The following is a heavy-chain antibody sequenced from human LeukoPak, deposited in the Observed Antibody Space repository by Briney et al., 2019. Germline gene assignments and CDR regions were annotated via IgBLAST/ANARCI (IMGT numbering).Heavy chain of an antibody. V-gene: IGHV3-21*04. D-gene: IGHD1-26*01. CDR3: AKSRSGSPHSFDY. Sequence: PGGSPRLSCAGSGFTFSSYSMNWVRQAPGKGLQWVSSISRSSSYIYYADSVKGRFTISRDNSKNTLYLQMNSLRAEDTAVYYCAKSRSGSPHSFDYWGQGTLVTVSS. CDR2: ISRSSSYI. J-gene: IGHJ4*02. CDR1: GFTFSSYS.